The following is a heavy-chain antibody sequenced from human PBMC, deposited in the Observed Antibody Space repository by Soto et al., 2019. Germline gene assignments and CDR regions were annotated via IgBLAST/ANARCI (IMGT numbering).Heavy chain of an antibody. CDR1: GGSISSYY. CDR2: IYYSGST. V-gene: IGHV4-59*08. J-gene: IGHJ5*02. CDR3: ARHGPLGGYDFWSGPFSTYNWFDP. D-gene: IGHD3-3*01. Sequence: SETLSLTCTVSGGSISSYYWSWIRQPPGKGLEWIGYIYYSGSTNYNPSLKSRVTISVDTSKNQFSLKLSSVTAADTAVYYCARHGPLGGYDFWSGPFSTYNWFDPWGQGTLVTVSS.